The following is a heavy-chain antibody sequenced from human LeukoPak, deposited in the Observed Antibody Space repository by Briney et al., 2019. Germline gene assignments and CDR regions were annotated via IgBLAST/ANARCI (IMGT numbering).Heavy chain of an antibody. CDR3: ARSPYYMDV. CDR2: IYYSGST. V-gene: IGHV4-59*01. CDR1: GGSTSSYY. Sequence: PSETLSLTCTVSGGSTSSYYWSWIRQPPGKGLEWIGYIYYSGSTNYNPSLKSRVTISVDTSENQFSLKLSSVTAADTAVYYCARSPYYMDVWGKGTTVTVSS. J-gene: IGHJ6*03.